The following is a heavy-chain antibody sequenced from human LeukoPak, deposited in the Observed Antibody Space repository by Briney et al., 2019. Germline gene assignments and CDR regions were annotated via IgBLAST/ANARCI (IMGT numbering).Heavy chain of an antibody. CDR3: AKDWAYYGDALN. CDR2: ISGSGGST. V-gene: IGHV3-23*01. D-gene: IGHD4-17*01. J-gene: IGHJ4*02. CDR1: GFTFSSYA. Sequence: PGGSLRLSCAASGFTFSSYAMSWVRQAPGKGLEWVSAISGSGGSTYYADSVKGRYTISRDNSKNTLYLQMNSLRAEDTAVYYCAKDWAYYGDALNWGQGTLVTVSS.